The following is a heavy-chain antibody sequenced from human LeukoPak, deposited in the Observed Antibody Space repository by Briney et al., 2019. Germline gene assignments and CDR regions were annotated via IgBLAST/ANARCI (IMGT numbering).Heavy chain of an antibody. D-gene: IGHD6-13*01. V-gene: IGHV1-18*01. CDR2: ISAYNGNT. J-gene: IGHJ4*02. CDR3: ARDIRDGSSWCRMMDY. Sequence: ASVKVSCKASGYTFTSYGISWVRQAPGQGLEWMGWISAYNGNTNYAQKLQGRVTMTTDTSTDTAYMELRSLRSDDTAVYYCARDIRDGSSWCRMMDYWGQGTLVTVSS. CDR1: GYTFTSYG.